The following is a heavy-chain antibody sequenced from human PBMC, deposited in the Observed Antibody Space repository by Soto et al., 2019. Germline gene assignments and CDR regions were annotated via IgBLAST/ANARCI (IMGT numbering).Heavy chain of an antibody. V-gene: IGHV4-4*07. CDR2: IYTSGST. D-gene: IGHD6-13*01. CDR3: ARDSRVAAAGTPGPPLYYYYGMDV. J-gene: IGHJ6*02. Sequence: SETLSLTCTVSGGSISSYYWSWIRQPAGKGLEWIGRIYTSGSTNYNPSLKSRVTMSVDTSKNQFSLKLSSVTTADTAVYYCARDSRVAAAGTPGPPLYYYYGMDVWGQGTTVTVSS. CDR1: GGSISSYY.